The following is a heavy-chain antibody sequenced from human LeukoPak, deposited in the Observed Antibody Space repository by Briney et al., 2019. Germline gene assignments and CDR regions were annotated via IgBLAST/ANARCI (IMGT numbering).Heavy chain of an antibody. D-gene: IGHD3-22*01. CDR3: ARVITGATYYYDSSGSSYYFDY. Sequence: ASVEVSCKASGYTFTGYYMHWVRQAPGQGLEWMGWINPNSGGTNYAQKFQGRVTMTRDTSISTAYMELSRLRSDDTAVYYCARVITGATYYYDSSGSSYYFDYWGQGTLVTVSS. J-gene: IGHJ4*02. CDR2: INPNSGGT. V-gene: IGHV1-2*02. CDR1: GYTFTGYY.